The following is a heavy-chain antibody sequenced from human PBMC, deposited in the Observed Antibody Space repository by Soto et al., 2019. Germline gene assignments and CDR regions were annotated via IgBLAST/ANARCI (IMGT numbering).Heavy chain of an antibody. V-gene: IGHV3-21*01. CDR1: GFTFSSYA. D-gene: IGHD2-2*01. J-gene: IGHJ6*03. Sequence: EVPLVESGGGLVKPGGSLRLSCAASGFTFSSYAMSWVRQAPGKGLEWVASITETRLYIYYAGSVKGRFTISRDNARKSMYLELNSRRSQDTDVYYCARADCSRYRCYLRSDHIDFWGKGTTVTVSS. CDR3: ARADCSRYRCYLRSDHIDF. CDR2: ITETRLYI.